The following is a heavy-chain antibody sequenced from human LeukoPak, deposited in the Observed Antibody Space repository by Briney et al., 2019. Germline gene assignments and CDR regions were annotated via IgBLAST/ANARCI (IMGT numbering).Heavy chain of an antibody. V-gene: IGHV4-34*01. J-gene: IGHJ4*03. Sequence: PSETLSLTCAVYGGSFSRYYWSWIRQSPGKELEWIAEIDHRGDTNYNPSVKSRVTISVDTSKNQFSLKVRSLSAADTAVYYCARGATISETGYFDFWGQGTLVTVSS. CDR1: GGSFSRYY. CDR2: IDHRGDT. CDR3: ARGATISETGYFDF. D-gene: IGHD5-24*01.